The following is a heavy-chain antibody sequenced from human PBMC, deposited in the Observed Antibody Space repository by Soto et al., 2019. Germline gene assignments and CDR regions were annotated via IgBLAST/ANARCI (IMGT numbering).Heavy chain of an antibody. D-gene: IGHD6-6*01. CDR3: ARDHGLEYRSPPQGRADGVFGYSCSGMDV. CDR1: GFTFSSYG. CDR2: IWYDGSNK. V-gene: IGHV3-33*01. Sequence: QVQLVESGGGVVQPGRSLRLSCAASGFTFSSYGMHWVRQAPGKGLEWVAVIWYDGSNKYYADFVKGRFTISRDNSKNTLYLQMNSLGAEDTAVYYCARDHGLEYRSPPQGRADGVFGYSCSGMDVCGQGSTVTVSS. J-gene: IGHJ6*02.